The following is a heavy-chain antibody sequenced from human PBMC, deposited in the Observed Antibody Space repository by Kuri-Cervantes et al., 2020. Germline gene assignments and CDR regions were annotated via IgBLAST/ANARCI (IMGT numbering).Heavy chain of an antibody. V-gene: IGHV3-30-3*01. D-gene: IGHD6-6*01. Sequence: GGSLRLSCAASGFSFSNYAIHWDRQTPGKGLEWVAVISSDGSNKYYADSVKGRFTISRDNSKNTLYLQMNSLRAEDTAVYYCARSLGIAARRGANYWGQGTLVTVSS. CDR2: ISSDGSNK. J-gene: IGHJ4*02. CDR3: ARSLGIAARRGANY. CDR1: GFSFSNYA.